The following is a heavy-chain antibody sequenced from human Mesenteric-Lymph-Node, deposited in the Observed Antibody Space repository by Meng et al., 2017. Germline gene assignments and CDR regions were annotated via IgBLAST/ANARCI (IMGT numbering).Heavy chain of an antibody. V-gene: IGHV3-30*01. CDR1: GFTFSRYA. CDR3: ARDGPVPGSCSSTSCYGRIYYYYGMDV. J-gene: IGHJ6*02. D-gene: IGHD2-2*01. CDR2: ISYDGRNK. Sequence: GESLKISCAASGFTFSRYAMHWVRQAPGKGLEWVVVISYDGRNKYYADSVKGRFTISRDNSKNTLYLQMNSLRAEDTAVYYCARDGPVPGSCSSTSCYGRIYYYYGMDVWGQGTTVTVSS.